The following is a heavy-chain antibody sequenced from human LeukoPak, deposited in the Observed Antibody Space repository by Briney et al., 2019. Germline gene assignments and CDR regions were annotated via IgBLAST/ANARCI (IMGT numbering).Heavy chain of an antibody. J-gene: IGHJ6*03. CDR3: ARDWGVSARPGYMDV. V-gene: IGHV4-59*01. Sequence: KSSETLSLTCTVSGGSISSYSWSWIRQPPGKGLGWIGYIYYSGSTYYNPSLKSRVTISVDTSKNQFSLKLSSVTAADTAVYYCARDWGVSARPGYMDVWGKGTTVTVSS. D-gene: IGHD6-6*01. CDR2: IYYSGST. CDR1: GGSISSYS.